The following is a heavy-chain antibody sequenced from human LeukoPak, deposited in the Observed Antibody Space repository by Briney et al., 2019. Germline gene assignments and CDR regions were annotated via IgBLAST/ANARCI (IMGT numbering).Heavy chain of an antibody. CDR2: IYYSGST. V-gene: IGHV4-39*07. CDR3: ARARGTGAVDY. Sequence: PSETLSLTCTVSGGSIRSSRYYWGWIRQPPGKGLEWVGTIYYSGSTYYNPSLKSRVTVSVDTSKNQFSLKIRSVTAADTAVYYCARARGTGAVDYWGLGTLVTVSS. CDR1: GGSIRSSRYY. D-gene: IGHD6-19*01. J-gene: IGHJ4*02.